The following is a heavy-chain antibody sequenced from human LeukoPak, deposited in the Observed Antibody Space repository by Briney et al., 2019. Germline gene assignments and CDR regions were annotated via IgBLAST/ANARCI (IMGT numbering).Heavy chain of an antibody. D-gene: IGHD2-15*01. J-gene: IGHJ3*02. CDR1: GGSFSDYY. CDR3: ARENGYCSGGSCYGEDAFDI. CDR2: INHAGST. Sequence: SETLSLTCAVYGGSFSDYYWSWIRQSPGKGLEWIGEINHAGSTKYNPSLKSRVTISVDTSKNQFSLKLSPVTAADTAVYYCARENGYCSGGSCYGEDAFDIWGQGTMVTVSS. V-gene: IGHV4-34*01.